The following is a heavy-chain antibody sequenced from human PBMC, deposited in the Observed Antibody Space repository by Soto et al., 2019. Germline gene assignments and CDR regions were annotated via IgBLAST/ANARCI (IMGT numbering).Heavy chain of an antibody. J-gene: IGHJ6*02. CDR3: ARFSGGSYNTYYFYYGMDV. D-gene: IGHD2-15*01. Sequence: XSVKGSCKASGYTFTSYGISWGRQAPGQGLDWMGWISAYNGNTKYAQDLQGRVTMTTDTSTSTAYMELRSLRSDDTAVYYCARFSGGSYNTYYFYYGMDVWGQGTTVTVSS. CDR2: ISAYNGNT. CDR1: GYTFTSYG. V-gene: IGHV1-18*01.